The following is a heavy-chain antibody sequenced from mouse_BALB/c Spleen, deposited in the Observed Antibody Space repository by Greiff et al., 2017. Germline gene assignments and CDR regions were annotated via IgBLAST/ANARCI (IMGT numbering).Heavy chain of an antibody. V-gene: IGHV2-9*02. Sequence: QVQLKESGPGLVAPSQSLSITCTVSGFSLTSYGVHWVRQPPGKGLEWLGVIWAGGSTNYNSALMSRLSISKDNSKSQVFLKMNSLQTDDTAMYYCARDLGYYFDDWGEGTTLTVSS. J-gene: IGHJ2*01. CDR3: ARDLGYYFDD. D-gene: IGHD4-1*01. CDR2: IWAGGST. CDR1: GFSLTSYG.